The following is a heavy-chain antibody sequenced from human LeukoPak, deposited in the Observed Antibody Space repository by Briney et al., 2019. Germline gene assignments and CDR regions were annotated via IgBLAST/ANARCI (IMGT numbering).Heavy chain of an antibody. J-gene: IGHJ3*02. D-gene: IGHD1-26*01. CDR1: GYTFTGYF. V-gene: IGHV1-2*02. Sequence: ASVKVSCKASGYTFTGYFMHWVRQAPGQGLEWMGWINPNSGGTNYAQKFQGRVTMTRDTSISTAYMELSSLRSEDTAVYYCARPRSLIVGATRDAFDIWGQGTMVTVSS. CDR2: INPNSGGT. CDR3: ARPRSLIVGATRDAFDI.